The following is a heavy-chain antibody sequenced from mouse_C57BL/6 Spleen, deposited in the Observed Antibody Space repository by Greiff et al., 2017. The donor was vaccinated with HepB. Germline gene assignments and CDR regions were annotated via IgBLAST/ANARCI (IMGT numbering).Heavy chain of an antibody. CDR3: ARLTMVTGYYFDY. J-gene: IGHJ2*01. CDR2: ISGGGGNT. CDR1: GFTFSSYT. D-gene: IGHD2-2*01. V-gene: IGHV5-9*04. Sequence: EVQLVESGGGLVKPGGSLKLSCAASGFTFSSYTMSWVRQTPEKRLEWVATISGGGGNTYSPDSVKGRFTISRDNAKNTLYLQMSSLRSEDTAVYYCARLTMVTGYYFDYWGQGTTLTVSS.